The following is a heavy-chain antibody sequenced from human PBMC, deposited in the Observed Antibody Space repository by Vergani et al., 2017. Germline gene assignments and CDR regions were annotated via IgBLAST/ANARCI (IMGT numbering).Heavy chain of an antibody. J-gene: IGHJ3*02. CDR1: GFTFSSYA. CDR3: AKPGQYSSGWYGGQAFDI. Sequence: EVQLLESGGGLVQPGGSLRLSCAASGFTFSSYAMSWVRQAPGKGLEWVSAISGSGGSTYYADSVTGRFTISRDNSNNTLYLQMNSLRAEDTAVYYCAKPGQYSSGWYGGQAFDIWGQGTMVTVSS. CDR2: ISGSGGST. V-gene: IGHV3-23*01. D-gene: IGHD6-19*01.